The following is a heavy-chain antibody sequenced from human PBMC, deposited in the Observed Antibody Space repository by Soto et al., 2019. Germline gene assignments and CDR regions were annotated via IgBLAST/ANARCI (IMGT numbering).Heavy chain of an antibody. CDR2: IRNKAKTYTT. D-gene: IGHD2-2*01. V-gene: IGHV3-72*01. CDR3: ARSCSTSTCYYYN. J-gene: IGHJ4*02. CDR1: GFTFSDHY. Sequence: GGSLRLSCVASGFTFSDHYMDWVRQAPGKGLEWVARIRNKAKTYTTEYAASVKGRFTISRDDSKNSLYLQMNSLKTDETAVYYCARSCSTSTCYYYNWGLGTLVTVSS.